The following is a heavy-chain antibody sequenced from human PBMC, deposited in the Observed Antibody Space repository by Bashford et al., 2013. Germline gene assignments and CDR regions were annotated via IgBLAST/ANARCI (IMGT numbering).Heavy chain of an antibody. CDR3: ARVGWHHGYYYYGMDV. V-gene: IGHV3-21*01. CDR2: ISSSSSYI. D-gene: IGHD1-14*01. J-gene: IGHJ6*02. CDR1: GFTFSSYS. Sequence: GSLRLSCAASGFTFSSYSMNWVRQAPGKGLEWVSSISSSSSYIYYADSVKGRFTISRDNAKNSLYLQMNSLRAEDTAVYYCARVGWHHGYYYYGMDVWGQGTTVTVSS.